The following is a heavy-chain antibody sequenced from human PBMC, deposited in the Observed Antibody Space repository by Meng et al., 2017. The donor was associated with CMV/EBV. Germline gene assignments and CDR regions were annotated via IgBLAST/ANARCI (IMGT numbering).Heavy chain of an antibody. CDR3: ARHYRRAGRVDY. CDR1: GGSISSSSYY. J-gene: IGHJ4*02. D-gene: IGHD1-26*01. Sequence: SETLSLTCTVSGGSISSSSYYWGWIRQPPGKGLEWIGSIYYSGSTYYNPSLKSRVTISVDTSKNQISLKLSSVTAADTAVYYCARHYRRAGRVDYWGQGTLVTVSS. V-gene: IGHV4-39*01. CDR2: IYYSGST.